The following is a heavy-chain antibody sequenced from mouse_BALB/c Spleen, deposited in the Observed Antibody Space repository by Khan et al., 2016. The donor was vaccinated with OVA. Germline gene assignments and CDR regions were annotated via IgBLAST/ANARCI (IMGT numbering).Heavy chain of an antibody. Sequence: QVQLKQSGAELAKPGASVKMSCKASGYTFPTYWMHWVKQRPGQGLEWIGYINPTSGYTDYNQKFKDKATLTEDKSSSTAYMQLSSLTSDDAAVYYCARDRIDYWGQGTTLTVSS. CDR2: INPTSGYT. J-gene: IGHJ2*01. CDR3: ARDRIDY. V-gene: IGHV1-7*01. CDR1: GYTFPTYW.